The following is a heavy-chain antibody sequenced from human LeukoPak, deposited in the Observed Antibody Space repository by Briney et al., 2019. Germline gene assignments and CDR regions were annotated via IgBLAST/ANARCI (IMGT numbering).Heavy chain of an antibody. V-gene: IGHV4-59*01. J-gene: IGHJ4*02. CDR3: ARQGYSSSSHPDY. CDR2: IYYSGST. CDR1: GGSISSYY. Sequence: SETLSLTCTVSGGSISSYYWSWIRQPPGKGLEWIGYIYYSGSTNYNPSLKSRVTISVDTSKNQFSLKLSSVTAADTAVYYCARQGYSSSSHPDYWGQGTLVTVSS. D-gene: IGHD6-6*01.